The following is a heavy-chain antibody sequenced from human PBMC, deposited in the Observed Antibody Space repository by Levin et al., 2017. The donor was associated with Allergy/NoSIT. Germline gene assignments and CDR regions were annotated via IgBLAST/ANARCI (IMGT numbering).Heavy chain of an antibody. D-gene: IGHD5-18*01. J-gene: IGHJ5*02. Sequence: PSQTLSLTCTVSGGSISTYYWSWIRQPPGKGLEWIGYIYYSGSTNYNPSLKSRVTISVDTSKNQFSLKLTSVTAADTAVYHCARLYTYGSRLGDWFDPWGQGTLVTVSS. CDR3: ARLYTYGSRLGDWFDP. V-gene: IGHV4-59*08. CDR2: IYYSGST. CDR1: GGSISTYY.